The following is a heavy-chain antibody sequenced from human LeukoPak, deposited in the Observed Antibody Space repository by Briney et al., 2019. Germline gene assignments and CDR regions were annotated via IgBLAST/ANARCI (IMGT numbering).Heavy chain of an antibody. CDR1: GGSISNYY. CDR3: ARFGITVVRGGKYCFDY. CDR2: IYYSGAT. Sequence: PSETLSLTCTVSGGSISNYYWSWIRQPPGKGLEWIGHIYYSGATKYNPSLKSRITISVDTSKNQFSLMLSSVTAADTAVYYCARFGITVVRGGKYCFDYWGQGTLVTVSS. J-gene: IGHJ4*02. V-gene: IGHV4-59*08. D-gene: IGHD3-10*01.